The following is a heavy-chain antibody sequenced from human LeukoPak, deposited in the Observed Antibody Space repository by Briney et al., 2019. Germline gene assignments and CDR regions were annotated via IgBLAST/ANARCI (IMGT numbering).Heavy chain of an antibody. Sequence: NPGGSLRLSCAASGFTLSDYHMNWVRQAPGKGLEWLSSITTISHYIYYAGAVRDRFTISRDNAKNSLYLQMNSLRGEDTAVYYCARSGGPGTYHQLRYNWFDPWGQGTLVTVSS. V-gene: IGHV3-21*01. J-gene: IGHJ5*02. CDR2: ITTISHYI. CDR1: GFTLSDYH. D-gene: IGHD3-10*01. CDR3: ARSGGPGTYHQLRYNWFDP.